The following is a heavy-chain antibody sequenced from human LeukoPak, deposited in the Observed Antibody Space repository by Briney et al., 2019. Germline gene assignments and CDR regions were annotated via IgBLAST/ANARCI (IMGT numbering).Heavy chain of an antibody. D-gene: IGHD1-26*01. J-gene: IGHJ4*02. CDR3: ARSIVGATMVDY. CDR1: GYTFTGYY. Sequence: ASVKVSCKASGYTFTGYYMHWVRQAPGQGLEWMGWINPNSGGTNYAQKFQGRVTMTRDTSISTAYMELSRLRSDDTAVHYCARSIVGATMVDYWGQGTLVTVSS. V-gene: IGHV1-2*02. CDR2: INPNSGGT.